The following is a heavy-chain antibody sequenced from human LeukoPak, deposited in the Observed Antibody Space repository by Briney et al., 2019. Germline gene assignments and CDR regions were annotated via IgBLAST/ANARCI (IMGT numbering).Heavy chain of an antibody. CDR2: INPNSGGT. J-gene: IGHJ5*02. CDR1: GYTFTGYY. D-gene: IGHD2-21*02. CDR3: ARCVGGDCYPQRISFDP. V-gene: IGHV1-2*06. Sequence: ASVKVSCKASGYTFTGYYMHGVRQAPGQGLEWMGRINPNSGGTNYAQKFQGRVTMTRDTSISTAYMVLSRLRSDDTAVYYCARCVGGDCYPQRISFDPWGQGTLVTVSS.